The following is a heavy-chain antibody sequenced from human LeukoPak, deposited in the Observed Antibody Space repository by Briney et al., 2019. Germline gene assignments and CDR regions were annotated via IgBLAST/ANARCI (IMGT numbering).Heavy chain of an antibody. CDR1: GFTLRNYW. CDR2: ISGDGSGT. CDR3: ARFSSSSGGPSYYLDY. J-gene: IGHJ4*02. D-gene: IGHD6-6*01. Sequence: GGSLRLSCAASGFTLRNYWMHWVRQVPGRGLVWVSRISGDGSGTNYADSVKGRFTISRDNAKNTVYLQINNLRAQDTAVYFCARFSSSSGGPSYYLDYWGQGTLVTVSS. V-gene: IGHV3-74*01.